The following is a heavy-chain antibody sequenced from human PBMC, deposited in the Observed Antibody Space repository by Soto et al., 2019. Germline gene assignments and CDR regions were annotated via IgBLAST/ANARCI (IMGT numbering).Heavy chain of an antibody. CDR3: AKDRAYSSGWKGLFDS. J-gene: IGHJ3*02. V-gene: IGHV3-23*01. CDR1: GFTFSSYA. Sequence: EVQLLESGGGLVQPGGSLRLSCAASGFTFSSYAMSWVRPAPGTGLELVSAISGSGGSTYYADSVKGRFTNSRDKPKKRLSLQMNSLRADATAVYDCAKDRAYSSGWKGLFDSWGNGTIVTVAS. CDR2: ISGSGGST. D-gene: IGHD6-19*01.